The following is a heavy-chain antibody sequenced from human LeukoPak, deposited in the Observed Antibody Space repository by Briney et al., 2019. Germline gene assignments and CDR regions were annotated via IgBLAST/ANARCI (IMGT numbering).Heavy chain of an antibody. CDR3: ARYCSGGSCYLANDY. CDR2: ISSSSSYI. V-gene: IGHV3-21*01. CDR1: GFTFSSYS. D-gene: IGHD2-15*01. J-gene: IGHJ4*02. Sequence: GGSLRLSCAASGFTFSSYSMNWVRQAPGKGMEWVSSISSSSSYIYYADSVKGRFTISRDNAKNSLYLQMNSLRAEDMAVYYCARYCSGGSCYLANDYWGQGTLVTVSS.